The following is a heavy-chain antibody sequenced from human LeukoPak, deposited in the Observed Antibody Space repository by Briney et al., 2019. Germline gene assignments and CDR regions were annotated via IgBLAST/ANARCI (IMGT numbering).Heavy chain of an antibody. CDR3: ASAGITIFGVTDY. D-gene: IGHD3-3*01. V-gene: IGHV4-61*02. CDR1: GGSISSGSYY. J-gene: IGHJ4*02. Sequence: PSETLFLTCTVSGGSISSGSYYWSWIRQPAGKGLEWIGRIYTSGSTNYNPSLKSRVTISVDTSKNQFSLKLSSVTAADTAVYYCASAGITIFGVTDYWGQGTLVTVSS. CDR2: IYTSGST.